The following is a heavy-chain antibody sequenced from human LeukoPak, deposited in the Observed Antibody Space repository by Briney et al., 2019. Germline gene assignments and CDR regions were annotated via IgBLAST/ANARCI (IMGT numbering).Heavy chain of an antibody. Sequence: GGSLRLSCAASGFTFSSYAMSWVRQAPGKGLEWVSAMSGSGGSTYYADSVKGRFTISRDNSKNTLYLQMSSLRAEDTAVYYCANDRPHPSAEPTNFDNWGQGTLVTV. J-gene: IGHJ4*02. D-gene: IGHD1-14*01. CDR3: ANDRPHPSAEPTNFDN. CDR1: GFTFSSYA. V-gene: IGHV3-23*01. CDR2: MSGSGGST.